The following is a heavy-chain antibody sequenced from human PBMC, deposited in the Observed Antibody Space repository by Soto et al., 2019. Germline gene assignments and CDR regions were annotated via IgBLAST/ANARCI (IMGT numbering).Heavy chain of an antibody. Sequence: QVQLQESGPGLVKPSQTLSLTCTVSGGSISSGGYYWSWIRQHPGKGLEWIGYIYYSGSTYYNPSLKSRVTISVDTSKNQSSLKLSSVTAADTAVYYCARDSSSSSWFRGMDVWGQGTTVTVAS. J-gene: IGHJ6*02. CDR2: IYYSGST. CDR1: GGSISSGGYY. CDR3: ARDSSSSSWFRGMDV. V-gene: IGHV4-31*03. D-gene: IGHD6-13*01.